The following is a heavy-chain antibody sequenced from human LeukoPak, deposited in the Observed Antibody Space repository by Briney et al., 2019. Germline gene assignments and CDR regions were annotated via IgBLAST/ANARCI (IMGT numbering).Heavy chain of an antibody. J-gene: IGHJ5*02. CDR1: GFTFSSYE. Sequence: GSLRLSCAASGFTFSSYEMNWVRQAPGKGLEFIGEINHSGGITYNPSLRSRVTISVDTSKKQFSLKVSSVTAADTAIYYCARHAQHIPVVAPGRGVGNWFDPWGQGTLVTVSS. CDR3: ARHAQHIPVVAPGRGVGNWFDP. CDR2: INHSGGI. D-gene: IGHD1-26*01. V-gene: IGHV4-34*01.